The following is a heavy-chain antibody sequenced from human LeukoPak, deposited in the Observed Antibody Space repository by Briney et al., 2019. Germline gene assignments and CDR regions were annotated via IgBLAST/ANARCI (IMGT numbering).Heavy chain of an antibody. CDR2: IGIDSGNT. CDR3: ARDYKYAFDN. CDR1: GFTFSDS. D-gene: IGHD5-24*01. V-gene: IGHV3-48*01. J-gene: IGHJ4*02. Sequence: PGGSLRLSCAASGFTFSDSMNWVRQAPGKGLEWISYIGIDSGNTNYADSVKGRFTISGDKAKNSLYLQMNSLRVEDTAVYYCARDYKYAFDNWGQGTLVIVSS.